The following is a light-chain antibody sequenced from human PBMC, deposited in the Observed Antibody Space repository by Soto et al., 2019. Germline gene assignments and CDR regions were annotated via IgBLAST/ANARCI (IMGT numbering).Light chain of an antibody. Sequence: QPVLTQSPSASASLGASVKLTCTLSSGHSSYAIAWHQQQPEKGPRYLMKLNSDGSHSKGDGIPDRLSGSSSGAERYLTISRLQSEDEADYYCQTWGTHIVVFGGGTKLTVL. CDR1: SGHSSYA. CDR2: LNSDGSH. CDR3: QTWGTHIVV. V-gene: IGLV4-69*01. J-gene: IGLJ2*01.